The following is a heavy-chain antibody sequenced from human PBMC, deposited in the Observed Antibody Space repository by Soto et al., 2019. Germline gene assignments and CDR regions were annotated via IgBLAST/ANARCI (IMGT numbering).Heavy chain of an antibody. V-gene: IGHV1-69*12. J-gene: IGHJ5*02. CDR2: SIPIFGTS. D-gene: IGHD5-18*01. CDR3: ARTWIQPPLRLDWFDP. CDR1: GGTFSSYA. Sequence: QVQLVQSGAEVKKPGSSVKVSCKASGGTFSSYASRWVRQAPGQGREWMGGSIPIFGTSNYAQKFQGRVTITADESTSTAYMELSSLRSEDTAVYYCARTWIQPPLRLDWFDPWGQGTLVTVSS.